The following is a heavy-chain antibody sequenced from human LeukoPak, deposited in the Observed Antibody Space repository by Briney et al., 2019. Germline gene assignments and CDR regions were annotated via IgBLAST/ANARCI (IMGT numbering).Heavy chain of an antibody. CDR1: GFTFSSYG. Sequence: GGSLRLSCAASGFTFSSYGMHWVRQAPGKGLEWVAVIWYDGSNKYYADSVKGRFTISRDNSKNTLYLQMNSLRAEDTAVYYCARGYRRCGGSCGPEYFQHWGQGTLVTVSS. D-gene: IGHD2-15*01. V-gene: IGHV3-33*01. CDR3: ARGYRRCGGSCGPEYFQH. J-gene: IGHJ1*01. CDR2: IWYDGSNK.